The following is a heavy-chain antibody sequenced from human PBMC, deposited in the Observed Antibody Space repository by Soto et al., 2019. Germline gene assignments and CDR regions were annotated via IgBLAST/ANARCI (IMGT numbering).Heavy chain of an antibody. J-gene: IGHJ4*02. D-gene: IGHD3-22*01. V-gene: IGHV4-59*01. CDR3: ARAKWLLLDD. CDR2: IYYSGST. Sequence: SETLSLTCTVSGGSISSYYWSWIRQPPGKGLEWIGYIYYSGSTNYNPSLKSRVTISVDTSKNQFSLKLSSVTAADTAVYYCARAKWLLLDDWGQGTLVTVSS. CDR1: GGSISSYY.